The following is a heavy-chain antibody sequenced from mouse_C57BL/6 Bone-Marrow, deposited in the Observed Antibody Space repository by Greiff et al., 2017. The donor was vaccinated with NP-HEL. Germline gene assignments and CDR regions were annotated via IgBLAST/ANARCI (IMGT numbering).Heavy chain of an antibody. Sequence: DVQLQESGPGLVKPSQSLSLTCSVTGYSITSGYYWNWIRQFPGNKLEWMGYISYDGSNNYNPSLKNRISITRDTSKNQFFLKLNSVTTEDTATYYCARGNGYYDWFAYWGQGTLVTVSA. CDR2: ISYDGSN. CDR3: ARGNGYYDWFAY. D-gene: IGHD2-3*01. V-gene: IGHV3-6*01. J-gene: IGHJ3*01. CDR1: GYSITSGYY.